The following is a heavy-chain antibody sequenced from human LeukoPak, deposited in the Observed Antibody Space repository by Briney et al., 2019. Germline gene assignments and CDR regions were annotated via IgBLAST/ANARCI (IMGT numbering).Heavy chain of an antibody. D-gene: IGHD3-22*01. CDR2: IYSGGST. J-gene: IGHJ4*02. Sequence: GGSLRLSCAASGFTVSSNYMSWVRQAPGKGLEWVSVIYSGGSTYYADSVKGRFTISRDNSKNTLYLQMNSLRAEDTAVYYCARDESEVSSGDWGQGTLVTVSS. CDR3: ARDESEVSSGD. CDR1: GFTVSSNY. V-gene: IGHV3-53*05.